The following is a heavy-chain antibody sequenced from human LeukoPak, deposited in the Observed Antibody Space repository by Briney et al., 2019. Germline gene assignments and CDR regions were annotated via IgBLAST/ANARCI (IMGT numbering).Heavy chain of an antibody. CDR2: ISSSSSYI. V-gene: IGHV3-21*01. J-gene: IGHJ6*03. CDR3: ARSSGWYHRGPDYYYYYMDV. CDR1: GFIVSTNY. Sequence: PGGSLRLSCAASGFIVSTNYMSWVRQAPGKGLEWVSSISSSSSYIYYADSVKGRFTISRDNAKNSLYLQMNSLRAEDTAIYYCARSSGWYHRGPDYYYYYMDVWGKGTTVTVS. D-gene: IGHD6-19*01.